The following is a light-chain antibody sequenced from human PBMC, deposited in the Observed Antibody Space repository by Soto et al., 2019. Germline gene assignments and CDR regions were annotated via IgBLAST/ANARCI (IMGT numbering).Light chain of an antibody. V-gene: IGKV3-11*01. Sequence: ELVLTQSPGTLSLSPGGSATLSCRASQSVSRYLAWYQQKPGQALRLLIYDASKRATGIPARFSGSGSGTDFTLTISSLEPEDFAVYFCQQYGYSPGLACGGGTKVEIK. CDR2: DAS. CDR3: QQYGYSPGLA. J-gene: IGKJ4*01. CDR1: QSVSRY.